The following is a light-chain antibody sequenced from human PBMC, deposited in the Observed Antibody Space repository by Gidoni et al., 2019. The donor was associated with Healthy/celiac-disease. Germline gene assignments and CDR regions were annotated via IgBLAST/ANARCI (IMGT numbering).Light chain of an antibody. CDR2: KAS. Sequence: DIQMTQSPSTLSASVGDRVTITCRASQRISSWLAWYRQKPGKAPKLLIYKASSLKSGVPSRFSGSGSGTEFTLTISSLQPDDFATYYCQQYGTFGQXTKVEIK. J-gene: IGKJ1*01. CDR3: QQYGT. V-gene: IGKV1-5*03. CDR1: QRISSW.